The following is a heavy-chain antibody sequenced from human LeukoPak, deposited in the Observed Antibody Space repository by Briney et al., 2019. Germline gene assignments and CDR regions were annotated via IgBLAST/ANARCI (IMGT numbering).Heavy chain of an antibody. D-gene: IGHD4-17*01. Sequence: SETLSLTCAVSGYSISLGYYWGWIRQPPGKGLEWIGSIHHSGRIYYNPSLKSRVTISVDTSKNQFSLRLYSVTAADTAVYYCAATTTVTTPGYWGQGTLATVSS. CDR3: AATTTVTTPGY. V-gene: IGHV4-38-2*01. CDR2: IHHSGRI. J-gene: IGHJ4*02. CDR1: GYSISLGYY.